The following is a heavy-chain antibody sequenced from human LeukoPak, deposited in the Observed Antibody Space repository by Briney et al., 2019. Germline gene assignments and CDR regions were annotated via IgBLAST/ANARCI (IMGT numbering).Heavy chain of an antibody. V-gene: IGHV1-69*13. CDR3: ARANSPAAAAGAFDI. CDR2: IIPIFGTA. D-gene: IGHD6-13*01. CDR1: GGTFSSYA. J-gene: IGHJ3*02. Sequence: ASVKVSCKASGGTFSSYAISWVRQAPGQGLEWMGGIIPIFGTANYAQKFQGRVTITADESTSTAYMELSSLRSEDTAVYYCARANSPAAAAGAFDIWGQGTMVTVSS.